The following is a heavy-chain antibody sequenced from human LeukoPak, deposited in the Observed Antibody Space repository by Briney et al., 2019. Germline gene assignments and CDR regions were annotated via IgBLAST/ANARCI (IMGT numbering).Heavy chain of an antibody. CDR2: IFYSGNT. CDR1: GGSISSSNYY. Sequence: SETLSLTCTVSGGSISSSNYYWGWIRQPPGKGLEWIGTIFYSGNTYYNPSLKSRVTITVDTSKNQFSLKLNSVTAADTAVYYCARHPWGPYYYYYYMDVWGKGTTVIVSS. J-gene: IGHJ6*03. CDR3: ARHPWGPYYYYYYMDV. D-gene: IGHD3-16*01. V-gene: IGHV4-39*01.